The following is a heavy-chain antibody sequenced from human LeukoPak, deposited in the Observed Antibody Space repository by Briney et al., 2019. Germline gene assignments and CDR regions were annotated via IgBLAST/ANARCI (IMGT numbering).Heavy chain of an antibody. CDR1: GFRVSDYY. V-gene: IGHV3-66*03. CDR2: IRDSGEA. CDR3: ARDRAANQDWVEFDP. Sequence: SGGSLRLSCAVSGFRVSDYYMSWARQAPGKGLEWVGLIRDSGEAFYADFARGRFAISRDESENTLYLQMNSLRVEDTAVYFCARDRAANQDWVEFDPWGQGTPVIVSS. D-gene: IGHD3/OR15-3a*01. J-gene: IGHJ5*02.